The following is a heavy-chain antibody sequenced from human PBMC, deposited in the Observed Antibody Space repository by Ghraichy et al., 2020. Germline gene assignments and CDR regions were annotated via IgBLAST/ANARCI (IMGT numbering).Heavy chain of an antibody. CDR3: ARATVQVPGDAFDI. Sequence: SETLSLTCAVYGGSFSGYYWSWIRQPPGKGLEWIGEINHSGSTNYNPSLKSRVTISVDTSKNQFSLKLSSVTAADTAVYYCARATVQVPGDAFDIWGQGTMVTVSS. CDR2: INHSGST. D-gene: IGHD4-17*01. V-gene: IGHV4-34*01. J-gene: IGHJ3*02. CDR1: GGSFSGYY.